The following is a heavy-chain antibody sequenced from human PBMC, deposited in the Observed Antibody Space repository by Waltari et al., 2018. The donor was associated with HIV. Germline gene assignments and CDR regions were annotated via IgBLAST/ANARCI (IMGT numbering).Heavy chain of an antibody. CDR2: IWDDGSNK. D-gene: IGHD3-10*02. Sequence: QVQLVESGGVRVQPGMSLTLSCTSSGFIFSDYGMHWVRQAPGKGLEWVAVIWDDGSNKEYADSVKGRFIISRDNREDTLFLQMNSLTVEDTAVYYCVRADAAMLGFFDYWGQGTLVSVSS. CDR3: VRADAAMLGFFDY. V-gene: IGHV3-33*04. CDR1: GFIFSDYG. J-gene: IGHJ4*02.